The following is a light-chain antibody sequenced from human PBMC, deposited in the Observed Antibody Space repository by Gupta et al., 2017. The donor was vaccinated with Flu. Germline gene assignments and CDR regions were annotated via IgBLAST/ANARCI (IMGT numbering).Light chain of an antibody. CDR1: QSVLYSSNTKNY. CDR2: WAS. CDR3: QQHYSSPPT. J-gene: IGKJ1*01. V-gene: IGKV4-1*01. Sequence: DIVMTQSPDSLAVALGEGATINCKSSQSVLYSSNTKNYLVWYQQKPGQPPKLLINWASTRESGVPDRFSGSGSGTDFTLTISSLQAEDVAVYYCQQHYSSPPTFGQGTKVEIK.